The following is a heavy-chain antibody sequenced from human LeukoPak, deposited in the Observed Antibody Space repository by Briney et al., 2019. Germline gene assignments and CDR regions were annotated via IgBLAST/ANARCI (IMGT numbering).Heavy chain of an antibody. CDR3: ARDIAAAVFDY. Sequence: RASVKVSCKASGYTFTSYGIIWVRQAPGQGLEWMGWISAYNGNTNYAQKLQGRVTMTTDTSTSTAYMELRSLRSDDTAVYYCARDIAAAVFDYWGQGTLVTVSS. V-gene: IGHV1-18*01. CDR2: ISAYNGNT. CDR1: GYTFTSYG. D-gene: IGHD6-13*01. J-gene: IGHJ4*02.